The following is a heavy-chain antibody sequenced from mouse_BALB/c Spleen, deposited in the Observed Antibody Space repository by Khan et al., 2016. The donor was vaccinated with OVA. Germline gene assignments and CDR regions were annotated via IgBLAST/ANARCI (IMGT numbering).Heavy chain of an antibody. J-gene: IGHJ2*01. CDR1: GYTFTSYN. Sequence: QVQLKQSGAELVRSGASVKMSCKASGYTFTSYNIHWVKQTPGQGLEWMGYIYTRTGGSHFNHEFKGKATLTADTSSTTAYMQISSLTSEDSAVYFCASSRCNSVFAYWGQGTALTVSS. D-gene: IGHD2-1*01. CDR2: IYTRTGGS. V-gene: IGHV1-12*01. CDR3: ASSRCNSVFAY.